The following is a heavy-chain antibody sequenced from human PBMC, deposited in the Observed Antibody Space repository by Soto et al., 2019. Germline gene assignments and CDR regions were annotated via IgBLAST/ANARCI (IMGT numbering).Heavy chain of an antibody. J-gene: IGHJ4*02. V-gene: IGHV1-69*13. Sequence: ASVKVSCKASGGTFSSYAISWVRQAPGQGLEWMGGIIPIFGTANYAQKFQGRVTITADESTSTAYMELSSLRSEDTAVYYCAILGTYYFDNSDNYFDFWRQGTLVTVSS. CDR2: IIPIFGTA. D-gene: IGHD3-22*01. CDR1: GGTFSSYA. CDR3: AILGTYYFDNSDNYFDF.